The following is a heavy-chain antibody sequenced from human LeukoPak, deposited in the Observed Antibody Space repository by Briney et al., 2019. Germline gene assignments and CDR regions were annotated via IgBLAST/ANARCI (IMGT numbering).Heavy chain of an antibody. CDR3: ATAVAGISYYYYYMDV. CDR2: INPNSGGT. Sequence: ASVKVSCKASGYTFTGYYTHWVRQAPGQGLEWMGWINPNSGGTNYAQKFQGRVTMTRDTSISTAYMELSRLRSDDTAVYYCATAVAGISYYYYYMDVWGKGTTVTVSS. CDR1: GYTFTGYY. D-gene: IGHD6-19*01. J-gene: IGHJ6*03. V-gene: IGHV1-2*02.